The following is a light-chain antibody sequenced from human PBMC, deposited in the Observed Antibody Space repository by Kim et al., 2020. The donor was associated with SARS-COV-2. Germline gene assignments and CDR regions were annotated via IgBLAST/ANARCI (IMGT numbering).Light chain of an antibody. Sequence: VSPGERVTLSCRASQSVSSNLAWYQQKPGQAPRLLIYGASTRATGIPARFSGSGSRTEFTLTISSLQSEDFAIYYCQQYNNWPPTFGQGTKVDIK. CDR1: QSVSSN. V-gene: IGKV3-15*01. J-gene: IGKJ1*01. CDR2: GAS. CDR3: QQYNNWPPT.